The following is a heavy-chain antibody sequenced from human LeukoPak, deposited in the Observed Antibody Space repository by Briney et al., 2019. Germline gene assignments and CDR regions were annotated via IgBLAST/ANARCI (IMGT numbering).Heavy chain of an antibody. D-gene: IGHD3-22*01. CDR1: GGSISSSSYY. CDR2: IYYSGST. J-gene: IGHJ4*02. V-gene: IGHV4-39*07. CDR3: ALYYYDSSGWKMFDY. Sequence: SETLSLTCTVSGGSISSSSYYWGWIRQPPGKGLEWIGSIYYSGSTYYNPSLKSRVTISVDTSKSQFSLKLSSVTAADTAVYYCALYYYDSSGWKMFDYWGQGTLVTVSS.